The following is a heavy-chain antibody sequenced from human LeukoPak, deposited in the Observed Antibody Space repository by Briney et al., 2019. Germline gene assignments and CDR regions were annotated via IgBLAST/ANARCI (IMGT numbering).Heavy chain of an antibody. V-gene: IGHV3-21*04. CDR3: ARWGYSGYYFDY. J-gene: IGHJ4*02. CDR1: GFTFSSYS. CDR2: ISSSSSYI. D-gene: IGHD5-12*01. Sequence: GGSLRLSCAASGFTFSSYSMNWVRQAPGKGLEWVSSISSSSSYIYYADSVKGRFTISRDNAKNSLYLQMNSLRAEDTAVYYCARWGYSGYYFDYWGQGTLVTVSS.